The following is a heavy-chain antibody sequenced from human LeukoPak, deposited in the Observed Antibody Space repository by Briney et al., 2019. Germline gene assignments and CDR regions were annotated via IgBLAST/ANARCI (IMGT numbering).Heavy chain of an antibody. J-gene: IGHJ4*02. CDR1: GGSVSSGSYY. V-gene: IGHV4-61*01. Sequence: SETLSLTCTVSGGSVSSGSYYWSWIRQPPGKGLEWIGYIYYSGSTNYNPSLKSRVTISVDTSKNQFSLKLSSVTAADTAVYYCARLDNGGNSEGDYWGQGTLVTVSS. CDR2: IYYSGST. CDR3: ARLDNGGNSEGDY. D-gene: IGHD4-23*01.